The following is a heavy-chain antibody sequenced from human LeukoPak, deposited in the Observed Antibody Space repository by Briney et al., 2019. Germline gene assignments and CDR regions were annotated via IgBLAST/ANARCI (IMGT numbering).Heavy chain of an antibody. CDR3: ARVRTGYYPALDY. Sequence: ASVKVSCKASGYTFTSYGISWVRQAPGQGLEWMGIINPSGGSTSYAQKFQGRVTMTRDTSTSTVYMELSSLRSEDTAVYYCARVRTGYYPALDYWGQGTLVTVSS. CDR2: INPSGGST. D-gene: IGHD1-26*01. CDR1: GYTFTSYG. J-gene: IGHJ4*02. V-gene: IGHV1-46*01.